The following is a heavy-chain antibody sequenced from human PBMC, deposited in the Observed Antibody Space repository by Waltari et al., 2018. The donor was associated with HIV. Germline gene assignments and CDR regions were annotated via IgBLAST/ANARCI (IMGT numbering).Heavy chain of an antibody. J-gene: IGHJ5*02. D-gene: IGHD3-22*01. Sequence: QVQLVQSGAEVKKTGASVKVSCKASGYTFSDYYMHWVRQAPGQGLEWMGWINPNSGGTRYAEKFQGRVTMTRDTSISTAYMELSRLRFDDTAVYYCARVFRGTVNYFDSRLGHWGQGTLVTVSS. V-gene: IGHV1-2*02. CDR2: INPNSGGT. CDR3: ARVFRGTVNYFDSRLGH. CDR1: GYTFSDYY.